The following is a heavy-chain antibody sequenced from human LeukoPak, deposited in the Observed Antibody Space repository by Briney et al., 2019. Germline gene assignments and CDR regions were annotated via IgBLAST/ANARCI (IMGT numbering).Heavy chain of an antibody. D-gene: IGHD1-26*01. CDR1: GFTFSSFG. J-gene: IGHJ4*02. CDR3: ARHYSGAYGLGY. V-gene: IGHV3-48*04. Sequence: PGGSLRLSCAASGFTFSSFGMNWVCQAPGKGLEWISYISSTSSTIYYADSVKGRFTISRDSAKNSLYLQMNSLRAEDTAVYYCARHYSGAYGLGYWGQGTLVTVSS. CDR2: ISSTSSTI.